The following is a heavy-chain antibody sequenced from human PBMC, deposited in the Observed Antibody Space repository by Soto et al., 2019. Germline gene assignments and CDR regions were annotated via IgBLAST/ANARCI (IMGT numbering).Heavy chain of an antibody. CDR2: ISAYNGNT. J-gene: IGHJ3*02. CDR3: ARDTGIVVVTGAFDI. V-gene: IGHV1-3*01. Sequence: ASVKVSCKASGYTFTSYAMHWVRQAPGQRLEWMGWISAYNGNTNYAQKFQGRVTITRDTSASTAYMELSSLRSEDTAVYYCARDTGIVVVTGAFDIWGQGTMVTVSS. D-gene: IGHD2-21*02. CDR1: GYTFTSYA.